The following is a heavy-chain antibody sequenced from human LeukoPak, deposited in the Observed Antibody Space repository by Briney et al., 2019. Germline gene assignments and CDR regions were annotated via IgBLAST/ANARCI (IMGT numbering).Heavy chain of an antibody. Sequence: PSETLSLTCAVYGGSFSGYYWSWIRQPPGKGLEWIGEINHSGSTNYNPSLKSRVTISVDTSKNQFSLKLSSVTAADTAVYYCVRTEVSSASEDYWGQGTLVTVSS. D-gene: IGHD6-19*01. CDR1: GGSFSGYY. CDR2: INHSGST. CDR3: VRTEVSSASEDY. V-gene: IGHV4-34*01. J-gene: IGHJ4*02.